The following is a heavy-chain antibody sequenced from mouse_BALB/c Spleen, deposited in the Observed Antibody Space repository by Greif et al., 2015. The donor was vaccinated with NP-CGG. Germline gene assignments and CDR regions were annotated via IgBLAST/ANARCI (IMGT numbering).Heavy chain of an antibody. J-gene: IGHJ4*01. CDR1: GFTFTDYY. CDR2: IRNKANGYTT. V-gene: IGHV7-3*02. Sequence: DVHLVESGGGLVQPGGSLRHSCATSGFTFTDYYMSWVRQPPGKVLEWLGFIRNKANGYTTEYSASVKGRFTISRDNSQSILYLQMNTLRAEDSATYYCARDIRYDAMDYWGQGTSVTVSS. CDR3: ARDIRYDAMDY.